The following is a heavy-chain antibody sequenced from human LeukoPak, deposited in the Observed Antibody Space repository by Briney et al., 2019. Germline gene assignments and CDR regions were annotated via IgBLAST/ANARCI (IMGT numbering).Heavy chain of an antibody. Sequence: GGSLRLSCAVSGFTFRSFGMRWVRQPPGKGLEWVAVISYDVSNNYNADSVKGRFTLYRDNPKNTLYLQMNSLRAEDTAVYYCARSSGPTGLFSYRGAVGPRVGDYFDYWGQGTLVTVSS. D-gene: IGHD6-19*01. CDR3: ARSSGPTGLFSYRGAVGPRVGDYFDY. V-gene: IGHV3-30*03. J-gene: IGHJ4*02. CDR2: ISYDVSNN. CDR1: GFTFRSFG.